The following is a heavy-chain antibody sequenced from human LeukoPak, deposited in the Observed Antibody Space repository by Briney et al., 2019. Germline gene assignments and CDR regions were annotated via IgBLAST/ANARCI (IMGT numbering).Heavy chain of an antibody. CDR3: ARVITWGPQKCSGGSCYNDY. J-gene: IGHJ4*02. V-gene: IGHV1-18*01. Sequence: ASVKVSCKASGYTFTSYGISWVRQAPGQGLEWMGWISAYNGNTNYAQKLQGRVTMTTDTSTSTAYMELRSLRSDDTAVYYCARVITWGPQKCSGGSCYNDYWGQGTLVTVSS. CDR2: ISAYNGNT. D-gene: IGHD2-15*01. CDR1: GYTFTSYG.